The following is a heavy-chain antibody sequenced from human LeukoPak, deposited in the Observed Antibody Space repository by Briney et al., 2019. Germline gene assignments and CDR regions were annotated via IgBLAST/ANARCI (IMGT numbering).Heavy chain of an antibody. D-gene: IGHD3-22*01. V-gene: IGHV3-7*01. CDR2: IKYDGSDK. Sequence: GGSLRLSCAASGFLFSSYWMSWVRQAPGKGLEWIANIKYDGSDKFYVDSVKGRFSVSRDNAKNSLYLQMTSLRVEDTAVYYCATPLDYYDRSGYHQGGDWGQGTLVTVSS. J-gene: IGHJ4*02. CDR3: ATPLDYYDRSGYHQGGD. CDR1: GFLFSSYW.